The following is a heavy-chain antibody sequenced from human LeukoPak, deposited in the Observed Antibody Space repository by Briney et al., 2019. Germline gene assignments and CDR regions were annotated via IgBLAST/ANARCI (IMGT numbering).Heavy chain of an antibody. Sequence: GGSLRLSCAASGFTFSDYYMSWIRQAPGKGLEWVSYISSSGSTIYYADSVKGRFTISRDNAKNSLYLQMNSLRAEDTAVYYCARAEYYYDSSGYYHPADYFDYWGQGTLVTVSS. CDR3: ARAEYYYDSSGYYHPADYFDY. CDR1: GFTFSDYY. J-gene: IGHJ4*02. D-gene: IGHD3-22*01. CDR2: ISSSGSTI. V-gene: IGHV3-11*04.